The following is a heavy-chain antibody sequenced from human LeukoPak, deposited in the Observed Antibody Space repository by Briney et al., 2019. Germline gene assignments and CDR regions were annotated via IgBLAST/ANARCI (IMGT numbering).Heavy chain of an antibody. CDR3: ARVRVGAATPTTLSYYYYYMDV. D-gene: IGHD4-17*01. J-gene: IGHJ6*03. Sequence: ASVKVSCKASGYTFTSYGISWVRQAPGQGLEWMGWISAYNGNTNYAQKLQGRVTMTTDTSTSTAYMELRSLRSDDTAVYYCARVRVGAATPTTLSYYYYYMDVWGKGTTVTVSS. V-gene: IGHV1-18*01. CDR2: ISAYNGNT. CDR1: GYTFTSYG.